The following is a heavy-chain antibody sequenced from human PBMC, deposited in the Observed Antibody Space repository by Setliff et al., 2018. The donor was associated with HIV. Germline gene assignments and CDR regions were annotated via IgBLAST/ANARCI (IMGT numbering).Heavy chain of an antibody. CDR3: AKVLDIATTGRRLGVLDI. D-gene: IGHD6-13*01. CDR1: GLTFSNYW. CDR2: ISDTGDYI. Sequence: GGSLRLSCAASGLTFSNYWMHWVRQAPGKGLEWVSAISDTGDYIYYADSVKGRFTISRDNSADTVYLQMTGLRVEDTALYYCAKVLDIATTGRRLGVLDIWGQGTMVTVSS. J-gene: IGHJ3*02. V-gene: IGHV3-23*01.